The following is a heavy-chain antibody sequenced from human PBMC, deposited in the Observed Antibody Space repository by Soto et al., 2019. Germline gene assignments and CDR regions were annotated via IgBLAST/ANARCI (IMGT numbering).Heavy chain of an antibody. CDR1: GFTFSSYG. CDR3: PPEIVGYLNGMDV. D-gene: IGHD3-22*01. J-gene: IGHJ6*02. CDR2: ISYDGSNK. Sequence: QVQLVESGGGVVQPGRSLRLSCAASGFTFSSYGMHWVRQAPGKGLEWVAVISYDGSNKYYADSVKGRFTISRDNSKNTLYLQMNSLSAEDTAVYYCPPEIVGYLNGMDVWGQGTTVTVSS. V-gene: IGHV3-30*03.